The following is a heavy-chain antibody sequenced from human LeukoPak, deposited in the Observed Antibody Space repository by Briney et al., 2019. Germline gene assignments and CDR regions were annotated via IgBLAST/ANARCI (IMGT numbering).Heavy chain of an antibody. CDR2: MNPNSGNT. CDR3: ARGLVRGVIIFDV. CDR1: GYTFTGYY. J-gene: IGHJ6*04. V-gene: IGHV1-8*02. Sequence: ASVKVSCKASGYTFTGYYMHWVRQATGQGLEWMGWMNPNSGNTGYAQKFQGRVTMTRNTSISTAYMELSSLRSEDTAVYYCARGLVRGVIIFDVWGKGTTVTVSS. D-gene: IGHD3-10*01.